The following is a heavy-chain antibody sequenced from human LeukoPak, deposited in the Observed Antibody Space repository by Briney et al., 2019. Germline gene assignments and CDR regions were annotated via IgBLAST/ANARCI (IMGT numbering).Heavy chain of an antibody. CDR3: ARDSEWGLLRSDY. CDR1: GFTFSRYW. D-gene: IGHD1-26*01. V-gene: IGHV3-7*05. J-gene: IGHJ4*02. CDR2: IKQDGTEK. Sequence: PGGSLRLSCAASGFTFSRYWMTWVRQAPGKGLEWVANIKQDGTEKYYVDSVKSRFTISRDNAKNSLYLQMNSLRAEDTAVYYCARDSEWGLLRSDYWGQGTLVTVSS.